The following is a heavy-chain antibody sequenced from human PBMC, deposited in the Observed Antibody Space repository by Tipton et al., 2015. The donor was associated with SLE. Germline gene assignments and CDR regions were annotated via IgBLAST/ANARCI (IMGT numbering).Heavy chain of an antibody. J-gene: IGHJ6*02. CDR3: ARDLLGSSWPNYYWYGMDV. Sequence: TLSLTCTVSGDSINSGTYYWSWIRQPAGKGLEWIGNIYTSESTNYNPSLKSRVTISVDTSKNQFSLKLSSVTAADTAVYYCARDLLGSSWPNYYWYGMDVWGQGTTVTVSS. CDR2: IYTSEST. D-gene: IGHD6-13*01. CDR1: GDSINSGTYY. V-gene: IGHV4-61*09.